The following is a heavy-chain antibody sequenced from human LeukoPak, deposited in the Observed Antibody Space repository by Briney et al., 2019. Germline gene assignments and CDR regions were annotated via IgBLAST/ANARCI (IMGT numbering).Heavy chain of an antibody. V-gene: IGHV3-66*01. CDR2: IYSGGTT. CDR1: GFTISSNF. CDR3: ARGVSSGWYYFDF. J-gene: IGHJ4*02. D-gene: IGHD6-19*01. Sequence: GGSLRLSCAASGFTISSNFMSWVRQAPGKGLEWVSVIYSGGTTYYSDSVKGRFTISRDSSKNTLYLQMNTLRVEDTAVYYCARGVSSGWYYFDFWGQGTLVTVS.